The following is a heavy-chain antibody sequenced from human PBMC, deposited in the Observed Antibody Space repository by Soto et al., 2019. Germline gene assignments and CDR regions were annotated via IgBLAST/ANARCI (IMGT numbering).Heavy chain of an antibody. CDR3: ARDGGRHCSDGVCYVRHYRGV. Sequence: QVQLQESGPGLVKPSETLSLTCTVSGASLSGSLWNWLRRPAGRGLERVGRICSSGSGSPNYNPSLRSRLRMAVETSNNHFSLNLTSLTAADTAVYYCARDGGRHCSDGVCYVRHYRGVWGPGTRITLSS. D-gene: IGHD2-8*02. CDR2: ICSSGSGSP. V-gene: IGHV4-4*07. CDR1: GASLSGSL. J-gene: IGHJ6*01.